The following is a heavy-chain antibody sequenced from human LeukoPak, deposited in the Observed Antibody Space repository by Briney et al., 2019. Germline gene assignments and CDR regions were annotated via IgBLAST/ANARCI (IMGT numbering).Heavy chain of an antibody. CDR1: GGSISSHY. V-gene: IGHV4-59*11. CDR3: ASRSFYDSSGYYSP. CDR2: IYYSVNT. D-gene: IGHD3-22*01. Sequence: SETLSLTCTVSGGSISSHYWSWIRQSPGKGLEWIGYIYYSVNTYYNPSLKSRVTISVDTSKNQFSLKLSSVTAADTAVYYCASRSFYDSSGYYSPWGQGTMVTVSS. J-gene: IGHJ3*01.